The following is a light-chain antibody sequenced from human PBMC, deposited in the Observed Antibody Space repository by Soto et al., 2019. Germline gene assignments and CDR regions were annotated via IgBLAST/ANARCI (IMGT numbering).Light chain of an antibody. CDR1: SSNIGRNT. CDR3: AAWDDSLNGYV. J-gene: IGLJ1*01. Sequence: QSVLTQPPSASGTPGQRVTISCCGSSSNIGRNTVTWYQQLPGTAPKLLIYTNNQRPSGVPDRFSGSKSGTSASLAISGLQSEDEADYYCAAWDDSLNGYVFGTGTKLTVL. CDR2: TNN. V-gene: IGLV1-44*01.